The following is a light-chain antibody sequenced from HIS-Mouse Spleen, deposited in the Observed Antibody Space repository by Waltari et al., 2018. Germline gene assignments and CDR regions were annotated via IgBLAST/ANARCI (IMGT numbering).Light chain of an antibody. CDR2: ECS. V-gene: IGLV2-23*01. CDR1: SRDVGRYNL. CDR3: CSYAGSSTWV. J-gene: IGLJ3*02. Sequence: QSALTQPASVSGSPGQSITISCTGTSRDVGRYNLVSWYQQHTGQAPKLMIYECSKRPSGVSNRFSGSKSGNTASLTISGLQAEDEADYYCCSYAGSSTWVFGGGTKLTVL.